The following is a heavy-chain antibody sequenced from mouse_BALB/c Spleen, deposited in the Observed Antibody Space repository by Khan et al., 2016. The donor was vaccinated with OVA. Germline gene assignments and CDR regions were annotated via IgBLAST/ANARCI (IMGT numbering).Heavy chain of an antibody. Sequence: QVQLKESGAELARPGASVKLSCKASGYTFTDYYINWVKQRTGQGPEWIGEISPGSGDTYYNEKFKGKATLTADKSSSTVYMQLSSLTAAASAVYFCARRNYFGYTFAYWGQGTLVTVSA. D-gene: IGHD1-2*01. V-gene: IGHV1-77*01. CDR3: ARRNYFGYTFAY. J-gene: IGHJ3*01. CDR1: GYTFTDYY. CDR2: ISPGSGDT.